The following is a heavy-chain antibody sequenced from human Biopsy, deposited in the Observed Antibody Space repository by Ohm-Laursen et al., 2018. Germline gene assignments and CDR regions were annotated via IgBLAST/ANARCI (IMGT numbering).Heavy chain of an antibody. CDR2: IYPGGST. CDR3: ARDYDTSGYYYVS. V-gene: IGHV4-4*07. D-gene: IGHD3-22*01. J-gene: IGHJ5*02. Sequence: SETLSLTCNVSGGDINNYYWSWIRQPAGKGLEWIGRIYPGGSTNYSPSLNNRVTMSVDTSKNQFSLRLTSVTAADTAVYYCARDYDTSGYYYVSWGQGTLVTVSS. CDR1: GGDINNYY.